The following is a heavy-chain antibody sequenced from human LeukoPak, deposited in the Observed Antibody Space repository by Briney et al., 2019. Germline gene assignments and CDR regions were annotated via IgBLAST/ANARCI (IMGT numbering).Heavy chain of an antibody. V-gene: IGHV4-39*07. Sequence: NASETLSLTCTVSGGSTSSSSYYWGWIRQPPGKGLEWIGSIYYTGSTNYNPSLKSRVTISVDTSKDQFSLKLSSVTAADTAVYYCAGLRAETGTGRFDYWGQGTLVTVSS. CDR3: AGLRAETGTGRFDY. CDR1: GGSTSSSSYY. CDR2: IYYTGST. D-gene: IGHD6-19*01. J-gene: IGHJ4*02.